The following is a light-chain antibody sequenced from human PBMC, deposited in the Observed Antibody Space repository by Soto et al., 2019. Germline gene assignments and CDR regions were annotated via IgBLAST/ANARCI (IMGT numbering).Light chain of an antibody. CDR3: KQYNNWQIS. CDR1: QSVSSSY. J-gene: IGKJ5*01. CDR2: GES. V-gene: IGKV3D-20*02. Sequence: PGERGTLSCRASQSVSSSYLDWYQQKPGQAPRLLIYGESSRATGRPDRFSGSGSGKYLNITISSIEPEDFAVYYCKQYNNWQISFGQGTRLEIK.